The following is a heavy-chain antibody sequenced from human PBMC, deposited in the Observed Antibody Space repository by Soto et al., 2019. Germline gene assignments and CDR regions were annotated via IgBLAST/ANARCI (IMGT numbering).Heavy chain of an antibody. J-gene: IGHJ4*02. Sequence: GESLKISCKGSGYSFTSYWISWVRQMPGKGLEWMGRIDPSDSYTNYSPSFQGHVTISADKSISTAYLQWSSLKASDTAMYYCARRELYCSSTSCREYWGQGTLVTVSS. V-gene: IGHV5-10-1*01. D-gene: IGHD2-2*01. CDR3: ARRELYCSSTSCREY. CDR1: GYSFTSYW. CDR2: IDPSDSYT.